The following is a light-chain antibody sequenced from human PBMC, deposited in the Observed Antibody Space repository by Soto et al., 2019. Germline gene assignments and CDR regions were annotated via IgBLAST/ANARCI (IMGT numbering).Light chain of an antibody. CDR2: DAS. CDR3: QHRRNWPWT. Sequence: EIVLTQSPATLSLSPGERATLSCRASQSVSNYLTWYQQKPGQAPRLLIYDASKRATGIPARFSGSGSGTDFTLTISSLEPEDFAVYYCQHRRNWPWTFGQGTKVEIK. V-gene: IGKV3-11*01. CDR1: QSVSNY. J-gene: IGKJ1*01.